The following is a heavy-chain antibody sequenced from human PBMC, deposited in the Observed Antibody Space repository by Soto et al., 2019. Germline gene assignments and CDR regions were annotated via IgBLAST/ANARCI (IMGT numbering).Heavy chain of an antibody. D-gene: IGHD2-21*02. V-gene: IGHV3-23*01. CDR3: AREGGRGTAYMDV. Sequence: EVQLLESGGDLVQPGGSLRLSCVASGFIFDNYVMTWVRQTPGRGLQWVSTVSRTGDDRYYSDSVRARFTISRDNSKNTVCRQMNSLRAEDAAVYYCAREGGRGTAYMDVWGKGAPVTVSS. CDR1: GFIFDNYV. CDR2: VSRTGDDR. J-gene: IGHJ6*03.